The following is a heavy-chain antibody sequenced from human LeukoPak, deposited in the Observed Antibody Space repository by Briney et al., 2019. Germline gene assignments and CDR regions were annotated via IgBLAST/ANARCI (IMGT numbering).Heavy chain of an antibody. CDR3: ARDPNSGSYEDAFDI. D-gene: IGHD1-26*01. CDR1: GGSISSGGYS. CDR2: IYHSGST. Sequence: SQTLSLTCAVSGGSISSGGYSWSWIRQPPGKGLEWIGYIYHSGSTYYNPSLKSRVTISVDRSKNQFSLKLSSVTAADTAVYYCARDPNSGSYEDAFDIWGQGTMVTVSS. V-gene: IGHV4-30-2*01. J-gene: IGHJ3*02.